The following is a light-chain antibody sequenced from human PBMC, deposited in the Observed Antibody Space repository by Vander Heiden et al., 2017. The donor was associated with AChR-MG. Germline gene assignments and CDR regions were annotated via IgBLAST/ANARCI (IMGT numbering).Light chain of an antibody. CDR1: QSISSY. Sequence: DIQMTQSPSSLSASVVDRVTITCRASQSISSYVNLYQQKPGKAPKLLIYAGSRLQSGVPSRFSGSGSGTDFTLTLSSLQPEDFATYYCPQSDSTPPLTFGGGTKVEIK. CDR2: AGS. CDR3: PQSDSTPPLT. V-gene: IGKV1-39*01. J-gene: IGKJ4*01.